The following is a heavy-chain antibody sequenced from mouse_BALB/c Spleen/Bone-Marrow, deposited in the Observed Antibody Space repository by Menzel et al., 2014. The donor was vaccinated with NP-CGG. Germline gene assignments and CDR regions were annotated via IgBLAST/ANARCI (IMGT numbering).Heavy chain of an antibody. J-gene: IGHJ4*01. D-gene: IGHD2-1*01. Sequence: EVKLVESGPELVKPGASVKISCKASGYTFTDYNMHWVKQSHGKSLEWIGYIYPYNGGTGYNQKFKSKATLTVDNSSSTAYMELRSLTSEDSAVYYCARGGNYEAMDYWGQGTSVTVSS. CDR3: ARGGNYEAMDY. CDR1: GYTFTDYN. V-gene: IGHV1S29*02. CDR2: IYPYNGGT.